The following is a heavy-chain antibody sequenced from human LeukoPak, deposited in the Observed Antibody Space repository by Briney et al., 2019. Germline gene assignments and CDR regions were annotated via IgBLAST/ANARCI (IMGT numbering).Heavy chain of an antibody. CDR1: GYTFTSYA. J-gene: IGHJ4*02. CDR3: ARRGGGYSSSWHLLDY. D-gene: IGHD6-13*01. CDR2: INAGNGNT. V-gene: IGHV1-3*01. Sequence: ASVKVSCKASGYTFTSYAMHWVRQAPGQRLEWMGWINAGNGNTKYSQKFQGRVTITRDTSASTAYMELSSLRSEDTAVYYCARRGGGYSSSWHLLDYWGQGTLVTVSS.